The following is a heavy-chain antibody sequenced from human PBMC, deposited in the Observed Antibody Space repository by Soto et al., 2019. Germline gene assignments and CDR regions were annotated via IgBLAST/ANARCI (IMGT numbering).Heavy chain of an antibody. V-gene: IGHV4-59*01. J-gene: IGHJ5*02. Sequence: SETLSLTCTVSGGSISSYYWSWIRQPPGKGLEWLAYIHDSGITNYNPSLMSRVTISVDTSKNQFSLKVTSVTAADTAVYYCAIFDYGGNWFDPWGQGTLVTISS. CDR3: AIFDYGGNWFDP. CDR1: GGSISSYY. D-gene: IGHD4-17*01. CDR2: IHDSGIT.